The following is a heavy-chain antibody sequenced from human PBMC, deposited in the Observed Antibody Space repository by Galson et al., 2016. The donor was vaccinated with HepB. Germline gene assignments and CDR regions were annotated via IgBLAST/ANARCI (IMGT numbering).Heavy chain of an antibody. V-gene: IGHV3-7*01. Sequence: SLRLSCAASGFTFSCYWMSWVRQAPGKGLEWVANINQDGSEKNYVDSVKGRFTISRDNAKNSLYLQMNSLRAEDTAVYYCARETGDYYDSRGYYSNNWFDPWGRGTLVTVSS. J-gene: IGHJ5*02. CDR1: GFTFSCYW. D-gene: IGHD3-22*01. CDR2: INQDGSEK. CDR3: ARETGDYYDSRGYYSNNWFDP.